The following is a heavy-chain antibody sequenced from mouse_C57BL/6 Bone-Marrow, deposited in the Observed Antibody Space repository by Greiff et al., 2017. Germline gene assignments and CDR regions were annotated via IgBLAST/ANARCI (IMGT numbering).Heavy chain of an antibody. CDR2: IDPNSGGT. Sequence: QVQLQQPGAELVKPGASVKLSCKASGYTFTSYWMHWVKQRPGRGLEWIGRIDPNSGGTKYNEKFKSKATLTVDKPSSTAYMQLSRLTSEDSAVYDCARAGHGRSLAWFAYWGQGTLVTVSA. CDR1: GYTFTSYW. J-gene: IGHJ3*01. CDR3: ARAGHGRSLAWFAY. V-gene: IGHV1-72*01. D-gene: IGHD1-1*01.